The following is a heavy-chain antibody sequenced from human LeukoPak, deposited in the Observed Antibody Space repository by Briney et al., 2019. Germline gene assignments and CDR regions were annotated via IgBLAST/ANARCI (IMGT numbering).Heavy chain of an antibody. CDR2: INPNSGGT. CDR3: AREYDFWSNLDY. V-gene: IGHV1-2*02. Sequence: ASVKVSCKASGYTFTGYYMHWVRQAPGQGLEWMGWINPNSGGTNYAQKFQGRVTVTRDTSISTAYMELSRLRSDDTAVYYCAREYDFWSNLDYWGQGTLVTVSS. CDR1: GYTFTGYY. D-gene: IGHD3-3*01. J-gene: IGHJ4*02.